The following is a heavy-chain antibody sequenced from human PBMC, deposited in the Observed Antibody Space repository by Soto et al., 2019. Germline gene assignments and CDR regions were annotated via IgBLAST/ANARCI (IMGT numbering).Heavy chain of an antibody. V-gene: IGHV3-74*01. CDR2: INSDGSST. CDR1: GFTFSSYW. Sequence: EVQLVESGGGLVQPGGSLRLSCAASGFTFSSYWMHWVRQVPGKGLVWVSRINSDGSSTTYADSVRGRFTISRDNAKNTLYLQMPSLRAEDTGGYYCARDIVVGGDTSGHGLDVWGQGTTVTVSS. J-gene: IGHJ6*02. D-gene: IGHD2-15*01. CDR3: ARDIVVGGDTSGHGLDV.